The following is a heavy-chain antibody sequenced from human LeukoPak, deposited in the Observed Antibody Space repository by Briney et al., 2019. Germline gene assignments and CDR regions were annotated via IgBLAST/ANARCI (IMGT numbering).Heavy chain of an antibody. CDR2: ISGSGGST. CDR1: GFTFSSYA. V-gene: IGHV3-23*01. CDR3: AISTWAGYSSGWLDY. Sequence: GGSLRLSCAASGFTFSSYAMSWVRQAPGKGLEWVSAISGSGGSTYYADSVKGRFTISRDNSKNTLYLQMNGLRAEDTAVYYCAISTWAGYSSGWLDYWGQGTLVTVSS. D-gene: IGHD6-19*01. J-gene: IGHJ4*02.